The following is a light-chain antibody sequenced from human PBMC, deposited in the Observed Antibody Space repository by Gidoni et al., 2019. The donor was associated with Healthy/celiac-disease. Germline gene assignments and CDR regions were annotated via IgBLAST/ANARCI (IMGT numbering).Light chain of an antibody. CDR1: QSVSSSY. Sequence: DIVLTQSPGTLSLSPGERATLSCRASQSVSSSYLAWYQQKPGQAPRLLSYGASSRATGIPDRFSGSGSGTDFTLTISRLEPEDFAVYYCQQYGSSPQTFGQXTKVEIK. CDR3: QQYGSSPQT. J-gene: IGKJ1*01. CDR2: GAS. V-gene: IGKV3-20*01.